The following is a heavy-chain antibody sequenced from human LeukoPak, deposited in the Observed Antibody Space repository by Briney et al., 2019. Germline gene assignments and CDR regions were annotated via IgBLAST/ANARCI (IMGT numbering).Heavy chain of an antibody. CDR2: INHSGST. CDR3: ARGEYSSSPGNWFDP. D-gene: IGHD6-6*01. J-gene: IGHJ5*02. V-gene: IGHV4-34*01. CDR1: GGSFSGYY. Sequence: PSETLSLTCAVYGGSFSGYYWSWIRQPPGKGLEWIGEINHSGSTNYNPSRKSRVTISVDTSKNQFSLKLSSVTAADTAVYYCARGEYSSSPGNWFDPWGQGTLVTVSS.